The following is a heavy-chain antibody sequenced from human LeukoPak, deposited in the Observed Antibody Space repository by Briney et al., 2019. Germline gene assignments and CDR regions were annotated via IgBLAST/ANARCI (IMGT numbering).Heavy chain of an antibody. J-gene: IGHJ6*02. CDR3: ARGRKSSAYGRSYYYGMDV. CDR1: GGSFSGYY. D-gene: IGHD3-10*02. Sequence: SETLSLTCAVYGGSFSGYYWSWIRQPPGKGLEWIGEITYNGNTNYNPSLKSRVSISIDTYENQFSLRVNSVTAADTAAYYCARGRKSSAYGRSYYYGMDVWGQGTTVTVSS. V-gene: IGHV4-34*01. CDR2: ITYNGNT.